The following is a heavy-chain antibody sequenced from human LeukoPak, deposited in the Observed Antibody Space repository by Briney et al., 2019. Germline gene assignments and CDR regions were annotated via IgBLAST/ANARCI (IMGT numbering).Heavy chain of an antibody. CDR1: GGAFSSYA. J-gene: IGHJ4*02. Sequence: SVKVSCKASGGAFSSYAISWVRQAPGQGLEWMGRIIPIFGTANYAQKFQGRVTITTDESTSTAYMELSSLRSEDTAVYYCARALLLDYYDSSGYSDYWGQGTLVTVSS. V-gene: IGHV1-69*05. CDR2: IIPIFGTA. D-gene: IGHD3-22*01. CDR3: ARALLLDYYDSSGYSDY.